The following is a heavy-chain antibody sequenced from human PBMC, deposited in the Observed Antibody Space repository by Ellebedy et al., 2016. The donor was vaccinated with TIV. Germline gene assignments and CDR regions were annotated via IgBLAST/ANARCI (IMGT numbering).Heavy chain of an antibody. CDR2: ISSSSSYI. D-gene: IGHD3-9*01. V-gene: IGHV3-21*01. J-gene: IGHJ6*02. CDR3: ARVSELRYFDWLSGTYYGMDV. Sequence: PGGSLRLSCAASGFTFSSYAMSWVRQAPGKGLEWVSSISSSSSYIYYADSVKGRFTISRDNAKNSLYLQMNSLRAEDTAVYYCARVSELRYFDWLSGTYYGMDVWGQGTTVTVSS. CDR1: GFTFSSYA.